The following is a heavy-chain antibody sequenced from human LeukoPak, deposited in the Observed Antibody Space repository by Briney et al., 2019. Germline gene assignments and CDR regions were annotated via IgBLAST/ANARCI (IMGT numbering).Heavy chain of an antibody. V-gene: IGHV3-13*01. Sequence: GGSLRLSCAASGFTFSDHAMHWVRQAPGKGLEWVSAVGIAADTFYPGSVKGRFTISRENARNSLYLQMNSLRVEDTAVYYCVRQKKSHGNFDYWGQGTLVTVSS. CDR1: GFTFSDHA. D-gene: IGHD1-26*01. CDR3: VRQKKSHGNFDY. J-gene: IGHJ4*02. CDR2: VGIAADT.